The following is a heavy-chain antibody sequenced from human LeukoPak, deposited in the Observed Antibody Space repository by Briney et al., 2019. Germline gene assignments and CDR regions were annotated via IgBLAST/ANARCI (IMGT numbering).Heavy chain of an antibody. CDR2: ISYDGSNK. Sequence: GFTXXXYGMHWVRQAPGKGLEWVAVISYDGSNKYYADSVKGRFTISRDNSKNTLYLQMNSLRAEDTAVYYCAKARYSYVEELEKAFDIWGQGTMVTVSS. CDR3: AKARYSYVEELEKAFDI. D-gene: IGHD5-18*01. J-gene: IGHJ3*02. CDR1: GFTXXXYG. V-gene: IGHV3-30*18.